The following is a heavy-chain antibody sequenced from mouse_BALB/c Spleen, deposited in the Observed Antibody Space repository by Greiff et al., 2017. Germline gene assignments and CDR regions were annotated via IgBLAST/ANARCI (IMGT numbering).Heavy chain of an antibody. V-gene: IGHV5-6*03. CDR1: GFTFSSYG. J-gene: IGHJ2*01. D-gene: IGHD1-1*01. Sequence: EVKLVESGGGLVKPGGSLKLSCAASGFTFSSYGMSWVRPTPDKRLEWVATISSGGSYTYYPDSVKGRFTISRDNAKNTLYLPMSILKSEDTAMYYCARHGAVVADFDYWGQGTTLTVSS. CDR2: ISSGGSYT. CDR3: ARHGAVVADFDY.